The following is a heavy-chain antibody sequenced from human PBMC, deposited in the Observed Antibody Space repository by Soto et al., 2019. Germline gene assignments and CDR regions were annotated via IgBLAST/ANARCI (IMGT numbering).Heavy chain of an antibody. D-gene: IGHD3-22*01. CDR1: GFSFSGVSFSAGGVG. CDR2: FHWDDAK. V-gene: IGHV2-5*02. J-gene: IGHJ6*02. CDR3: ALGVGDSRNHYFSFDV. Sequence: QITLKESGPTLVKPRQTLTLTCTFSGFSFSGVSFSAGGVGVAWIRQPPGKALDWLAFFHWDDAKGYSSSLKNRVTITQDRSRNPVALTLTNMAPVHTARYYCALGVGDSRNHYFSFDVWAQGTTVSASS.